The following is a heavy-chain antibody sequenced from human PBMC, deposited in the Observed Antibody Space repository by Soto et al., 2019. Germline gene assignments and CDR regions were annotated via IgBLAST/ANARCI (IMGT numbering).Heavy chain of an antibody. V-gene: IGHV3-74*03. J-gene: IGHJ2*01. Sequence: PWILSCPAAGFPFRSDLRHWLKPGQGEGLVWVSYIKPDGSRTKAADSVKGRFTIYRDNARNTLYLRMNSLRAEYTAVYYCARDSTWSYDARGRGTLLTVS. CDR2: IKPDGSRT. CDR1: GFPFRSDL. D-gene: IGHD6-13*01. CDR3: ARDSTWSYDA.